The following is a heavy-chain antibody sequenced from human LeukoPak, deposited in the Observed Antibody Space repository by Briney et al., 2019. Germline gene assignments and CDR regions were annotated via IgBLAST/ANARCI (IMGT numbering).Heavy chain of an antibody. CDR1: GFTFSSYA. CDR2: ISGSGGST. CDR3: ATSTTPGSSSWYREYYYYYGMDV. J-gene: IGHJ6*02. Sequence: GGSLRLSCAASGFTFSSYAMSWVRQAPGKGLEWVSAISGSGGSTYYADSVKGRFTISRDNSKNTLYLQMNSLRAEDTAVYYCATSTTPGSSSWYREYYYYYGMDVWGQGTTVTVSS. V-gene: IGHV3-23*01. D-gene: IGHD6-13*01.